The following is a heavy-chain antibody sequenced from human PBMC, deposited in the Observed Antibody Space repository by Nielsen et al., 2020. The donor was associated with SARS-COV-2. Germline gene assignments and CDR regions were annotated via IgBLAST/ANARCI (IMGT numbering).Heavy chain of an antibody. D-gene: IGHD4-17*01. V-gene: IGHV3-13*04. Sequence: GESLKISCAASGFTFSSYDMHWVRQATGKGLEWVSAIGTAGDTYYPGSVKGRFTISRENAKNSLYLQMNSLRAEDTAVYYCARGIVGATTVSNWGQGTLVTVSS. CDR1: GFTFSSYD. J-gene: IGHJ4*02. CDR2: IGTAGDT. CDR3: ARGIVGATTVSN.